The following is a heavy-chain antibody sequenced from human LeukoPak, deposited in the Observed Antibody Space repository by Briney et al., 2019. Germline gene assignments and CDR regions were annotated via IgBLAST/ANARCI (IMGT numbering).Heavy chain of an antibody. V-gene: IGHV4-39*01. CDR3: ARLWWPYGLDV. Sequence: PSETLSLTCTVSGGSISSSSCYWGWIRQPPGKGLEWIGNIYYSGSAYYNPSLKSRVTISVDTSKSQFSLKLSSVTAADTSVYYCARLWWPYGLDVWGQGTTVTVSS. D-gene: IGHD4/OR15-4a*01. J-gene: IGHJ6*02. CDR1: GGSISSSSCY. CDR2: IYYSGSA.